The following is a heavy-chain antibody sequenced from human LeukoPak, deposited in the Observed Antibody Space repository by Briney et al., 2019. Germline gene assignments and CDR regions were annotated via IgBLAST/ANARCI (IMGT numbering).Heavy chain of an antibody. CDR1: GYTFTSYG. CDR2: INPNSGGT. D-gene: IGHD3-22*01. J-gene: IGHJ4*02. Sequence: ASVKVSCKASGYTFTSYGISWVRQAPGQGLEWMGWINPNSGGTNYAQKFQGRVTMTRDTSISTAYMELSRLRSDDTAVYYCARAPQPYDSSGYVDYWGQGTLVTVSS. CDR3: ARAPQPYDSSGYVDY. V-gene: IGHV1-2*02.